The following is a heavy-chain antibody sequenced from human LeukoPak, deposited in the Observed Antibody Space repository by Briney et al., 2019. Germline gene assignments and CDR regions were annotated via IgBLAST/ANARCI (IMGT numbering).Heavy chain of an antibody. D-gene: IGHD2/OR15-2a*01. J-gene: IGHJ4*02. CDR1: GNYW. CDR2: INSDGSWT. Sequence: GGSLRLSCAASGNYWMHWVRQAPGKGLVWVSHINSDGSWTSYADSVKGRFTISKDNAKNTVYLQMSSLRAEDTAVYYCVSFYETYWGRGTLVTVSS. V-gene: IGHV3-74*01. CDR3: VSFYETY.